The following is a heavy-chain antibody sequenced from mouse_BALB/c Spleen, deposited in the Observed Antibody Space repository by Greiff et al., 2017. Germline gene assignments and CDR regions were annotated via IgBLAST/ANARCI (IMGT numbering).Heavy chain of an antibody. Sequence: EVQLVESGGGLVKPGGSLKLSCAASGFTFSSYAMSWVRQTPEKRLEWVASISSGGSTYYPDSVKGRFTISRDNARNILYLQMSSLRSEDTAMYYCARGEGLRRYFDVWGAGTTVTVSS. CDR2: ISSGGST. J-gene: IGHJ1*01. CDR1: GFTFSSYA. CDR3: ARGEGLRRYFDV. D-gene: IGHD2-4*01. V-gene: IGHV5-6-5*01.